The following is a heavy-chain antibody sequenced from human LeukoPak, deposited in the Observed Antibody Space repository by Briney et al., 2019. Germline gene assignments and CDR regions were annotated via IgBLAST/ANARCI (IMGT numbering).Heavy chain of an antibody. V-gene: IGHV4-34*01. Sequence: SETLSLTCAVYGGSFSGYYWNWIRQPPGKGLEWIGEINHSGSTNYNPSLKSRVTISVDTSKNQFSLKLSSVTAADTAVYYCARVLWGIVVVPAAMKIFDYWGQGTLVTVSS. CDR2: INHSGST. CDR1: GGSFSGYY. D-gene: IGHD2-2*01. J-gene: IGHJ4*02. CDR3: ARVLWGIVVVPAAMKIFDY.